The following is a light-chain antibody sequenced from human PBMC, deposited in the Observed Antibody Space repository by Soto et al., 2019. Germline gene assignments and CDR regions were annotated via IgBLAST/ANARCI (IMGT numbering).Light chain of an antibody. CDR3: QQYNNWPLT. J-gene: IGKJ4*01. Sequence: EVVMTQAPDTLSVSPGDGATLSCRASQNVHSDLAWYQQKPGQAPRLVIYATSTRATDIPVRFTGGGSGTEFTLTISSLKSEDFAVSYWQQYNNWPLTFGGGTKVEIK. V-gene: IGKV3-15*01. CDR1: QNVHSD. CDR2: ATS.